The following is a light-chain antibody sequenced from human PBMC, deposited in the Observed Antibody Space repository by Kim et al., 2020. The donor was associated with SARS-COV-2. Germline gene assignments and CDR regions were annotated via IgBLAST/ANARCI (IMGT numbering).Light chain of an antibody. V-gene: IGKV1D-13*01. CDR1: QGISSV. J-gene: IGKJ4*01. Sequence: AIQLTQSPSSLSASVGDRVTITCRASQGISSVLAWYQQKPGKAPDLLIYDASSLESGVPSRFSGSGSGTDFTLTISSLQPEDFATYYCQQFNNYPLTFGGGTKVDIK. CDR3: QQFNNYPLT. CDR2: DAS.